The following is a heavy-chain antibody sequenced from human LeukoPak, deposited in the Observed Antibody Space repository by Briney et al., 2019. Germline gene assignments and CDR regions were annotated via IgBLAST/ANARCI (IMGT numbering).Heavy chain of an antibody. Sequence: GGSLRLSCAASGFTFSGYWMNWVRQAPGKGLEWVANIKQDGSEKHYVDSVKGRFTISRDNAKNSLYLQMNSLRAEDTAVYYCARVIRYFDWLLPGDYWGQGTLVTVSS. CDR3: ARVIRYFDWLLPGDY. CDR2: IKQDGSEK. V-gene: IGHV3-7*04. J-gene: IGHJ4*02. CDR1: GFTFSGYW. D-gene: IGHD3-9*01.